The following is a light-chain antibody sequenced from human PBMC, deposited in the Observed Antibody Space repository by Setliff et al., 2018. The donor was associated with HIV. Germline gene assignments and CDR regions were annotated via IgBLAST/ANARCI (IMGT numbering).Light chain of an antibody. CDR1: SSDVGSYNL. CDR2: EVS. J-gene: IGLJ1*01. Sequence: QSALTQPASVSGSPGQSITISCTGTSSDVGSYNLVSWYQQHPGKAPKLMIYEVSKGPSGVSNRFSGSKSGNTASLTISGLQAEDEADYYCSSYASRTPLYVFGTGTKV. V-gene: IGLV2-14*02. CDR3: SSYASRTPLYV.